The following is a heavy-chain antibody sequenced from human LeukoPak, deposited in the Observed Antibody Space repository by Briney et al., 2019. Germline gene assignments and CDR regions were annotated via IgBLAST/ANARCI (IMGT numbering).Heavy chain of an antibody. V-gene: IGHV3-23*01. Sequence: GGSLRLSCAASGFTFSSYAMSWVRQAPGKGLEWVSGISGSGGSIYYADSVKGRFTISRDNSKNTLYLQMNSLRAEDTAVYYCAKRQTFLVVTSWFFDYWGQGTLVTVSS. CDR1: GFTFSSYA. CDR2: ISGSGGSI. D-gene: IGHD3-22*01. J-gene: IGHJ4*02. CDR3: AKRQTFLVVTSWFFDY.